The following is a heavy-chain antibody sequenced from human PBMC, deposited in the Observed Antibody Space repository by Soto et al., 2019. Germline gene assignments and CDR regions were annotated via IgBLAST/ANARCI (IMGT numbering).Heavy chain of an antibody. V-gene: IGHV3-7*04. Sequence: GAPRLSCAPSGVTCSRYRMSWFRQAPGKGLEWVANIKQNGSEKGYVDSVKGRFTISRDNAKNSLYLQMNSLRDDDTAVYYCSRGDYYDTSGPFSDAFDIWGQGTMATVSS. D-gene: IGHD3-22*01. CDR2: IKQNGSEK. J-gene: IGHJ3*02. CDR1: GVTCSRYR. CDR3: SRGDYYDTSGPFSDAFDI.